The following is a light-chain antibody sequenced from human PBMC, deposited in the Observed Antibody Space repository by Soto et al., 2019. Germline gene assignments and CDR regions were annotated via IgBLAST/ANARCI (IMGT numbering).Light chain of an antibody. CDR3: QQSHGIPYT. V-gene: IGKV1-39*01. CDR1: QNISTY. J-gene: IGKJ2*01. Sequence: DIQMTQSPSSLSASVGDRVTITCRASQNISTYLNWYQQKPGKAPKLLIYDASSLQSGVPSRFSGSGSGTDFTLTISSLQPEDFATYYCQQSHGIPYTFDQGTKLEIK. CDR2: DAS.